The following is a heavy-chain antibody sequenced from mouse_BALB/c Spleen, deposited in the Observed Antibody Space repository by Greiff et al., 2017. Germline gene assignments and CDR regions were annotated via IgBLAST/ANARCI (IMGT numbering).Heavy chain of an antibody. V-gene: IGHV5-4*02. CDR2: ISDGGSYT. J-gene: IGHJ3*01. CDR3: ARDEYRYDGAWFAY. Sequence: DVKLVESGGGLVKPGGSLKLSCAASGFTFSDYYMYWVRQTPEKRLEWVATISDGGSYTYYPDSVKGRFTISRDNAKNNLYLQMSSLKSEDTAMYYCARDEYRYDGAWFAYWGQGTLVTVSA. D-gene: IGHD2-14*01. CDR1: GFTFSDYY.